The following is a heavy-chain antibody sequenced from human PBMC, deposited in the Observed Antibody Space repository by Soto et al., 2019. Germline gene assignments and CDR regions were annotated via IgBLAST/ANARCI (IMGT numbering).Heavy chain of an antibody. CDR1: GYTFTGYY. Sequence: ASEKVSCKASGYTFTGYYMHWVRQAPGQGLEWMGWINPNSGGTNYAQKFQGWVTMTRDTSISTAYMELSRLRSDDTAVYYCARDPGLGGGHAFDIWGQGTMVTVSS. J-gene: IGHJ3*02. D-gene: IGHD3-16*01. V-gene: IGHV1-2*04. CDR3: ARDPGLGGGHAFDI. CDR2: INPNSGGT.